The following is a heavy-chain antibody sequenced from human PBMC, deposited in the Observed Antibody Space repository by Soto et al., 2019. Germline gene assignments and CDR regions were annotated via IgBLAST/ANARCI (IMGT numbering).Heavy chain of an antibody. Sequence: ASVKVSCKASGYTFTSYYMHWVRQAPGQGLEWMGMINPSGGSTSYAQKFQGRVTMTRDTSTSTVYMELSSLRSEDTAVYYCARGGHIAVVTASFDYWGQGTLVTVSS. V-gene: IGHV1-46*03. CDR3: ARGGHIAVVTASFDY. D-gene: IGHD2-21*02. J-gene: IGHJ4*02. CDR2: INPSGGST. CDR1: GYTFTSYY.